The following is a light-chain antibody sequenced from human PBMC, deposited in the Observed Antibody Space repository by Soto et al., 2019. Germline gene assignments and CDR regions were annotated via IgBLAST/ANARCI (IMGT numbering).Light chain of an antibody. Sequence: QSVVTQPPSASGTPGQRVTIACSGSSSNIGRNTVHWYQQLPGTTPKLLIYSNDQRPSGVPDRFSGSKSGSSASLAISGLQSEYEADYYCAAWDDILNGVVFGGGTKLTVL. V-gene: IGLV1-44*01. CDR2: SND. CDR3: AAWDDILNGVV. J-gene: IGLJ2*01. CDR1: SSNIGRNT.